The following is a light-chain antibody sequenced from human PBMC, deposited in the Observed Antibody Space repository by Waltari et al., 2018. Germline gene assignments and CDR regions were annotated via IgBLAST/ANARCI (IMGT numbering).Light chain of an antibody. CDR1: QRISSN. CDR3: QQYNNWPFA. Sequence: EILMTKSPATLSWSPGERATLSCRASQRISSNLAWYQQKARQAPRLLIYAASTRATGIPARFSGSGSGTEFTLTISSLQPEDFAIYYCQQYNNWPFAFGQGTKLEIK. CDR2: AAS. V-gene: IGKV3-15*01. J-gene: IGKJ2*01.